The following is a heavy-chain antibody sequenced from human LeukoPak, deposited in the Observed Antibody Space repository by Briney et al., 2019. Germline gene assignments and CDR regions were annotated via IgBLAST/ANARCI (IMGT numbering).Heavy chain of an antibody. CDR2: IKQDGSEK. CDR3: ARQRGSGCLDY. J-gene: IGHJ4*02. CDR1: GFTFSSYW. Sequence: GGSLRLSCAASGFTFSSYWMSWVRQATGKGLEWVANIKQDGSEKYYVDSVKGRFTLSRDNAKNSLYLQMNSLRAEETAVYYCARQRGSGCLDYWGQGTLVTVSS. V-gene: IGHV3-7*01. D-gene: IGHD6-19*01.